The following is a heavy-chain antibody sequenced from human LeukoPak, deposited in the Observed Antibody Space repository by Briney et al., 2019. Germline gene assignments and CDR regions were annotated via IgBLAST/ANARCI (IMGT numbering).Heavy chain of an antibody. CDR3: ARGNDYDILTGQHDAFDI. CDR2: IYYTGST. D-gene: IGHD3-9*01. J-gene: IGHJ3*02. CDR1: GDSVSNGNYY. Sequence: PSETLSLTCIVSGDSVSNGNYYWNWLRQPPGKALEWIGYIYYTGSTYYNPSLEGRVTISVDTSKNQFSLKLSSVTAADTAVYYCARGNDYDILTGQHDAFDIWGQGTMVTVSS. V-gene: IGHV4-61*01.